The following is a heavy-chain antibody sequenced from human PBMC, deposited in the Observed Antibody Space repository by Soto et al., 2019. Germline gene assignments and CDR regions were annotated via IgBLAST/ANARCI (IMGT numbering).Heavy chain of an antibody. CDR3: ASLPPCAAVYWGGGVS. CDR1: GLTFSSYA. V-gene: IGHV3-23*01. J-gene: IGHJ5*02. CDR2: IRRSGDSK. D-gene: IGHD2-21*01. Sequence: EVQLLESGGGLVQPGGSLRLSCAASGLTFSSYAMSWVRQAPGKGLEWVSAIRRSGDSKYSADSVKGRFTISRDNSKNPLYRQMNSLRAEDTAVYYCASLPPCAAVYWGGGVSWGQGTLVTVSS.